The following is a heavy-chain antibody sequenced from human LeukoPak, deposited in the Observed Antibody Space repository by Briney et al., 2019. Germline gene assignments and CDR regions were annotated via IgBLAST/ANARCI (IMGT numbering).Heavy chain of an antibody. J-gene: IGHJ6*03. Sequence: SETLSLTCAVYGGSFSGYYWSWIRQPPGKGLEWIGEINHSGSTNYNPSLKSRVTISVDTSKNQFSLKLSSVTAADTAVYYCARGGYYCYYYMDVWGKGTTVTVSS. CDR2: INHSGST. CDR1: GGSFSGYY. V-gene: IGHV4-34*01. CDR3: ARGGYYCYYYMDV.